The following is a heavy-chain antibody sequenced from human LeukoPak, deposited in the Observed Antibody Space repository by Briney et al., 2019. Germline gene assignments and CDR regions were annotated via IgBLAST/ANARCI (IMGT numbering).Heavy chain of an antibody. D-gene: IGHD6-13*01. CDR2: MNPNSGNT. CDR1: GHTFTSYD. V-gene: IGHV1-8*01. CDR3: ARGSGIAAAGTAFN. Sequence: ASVKVSCKASGHTFTSYDINWVRQATGQGLEWMGWMNPNSGNTGYAQKFQGRVTMTRNTSISTAYMELSSLRSEDTAVYYCARGSGIAAAGTAFNWGQGTLVTVSS. J-gene: IGHJ4*02.